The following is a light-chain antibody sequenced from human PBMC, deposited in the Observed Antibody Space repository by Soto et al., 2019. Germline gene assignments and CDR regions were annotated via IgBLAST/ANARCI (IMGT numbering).Light chain of an antibody. Sequence: RVMTQSPATLSVSPGESATLSCRASQSVSSNLAWYQQKPGQAPRLLIYGASTRANGVSARFSGSGSGTEFTLTISSLQSEDFAVYYCQQYNSWPRSFGQGTKLEIK. CDR2: GAS. J-gene: IGKJ2*01. CDR3: QQYNSWPRS. V-gene: IGKV3-15*01. CDR1: QSVSSN.